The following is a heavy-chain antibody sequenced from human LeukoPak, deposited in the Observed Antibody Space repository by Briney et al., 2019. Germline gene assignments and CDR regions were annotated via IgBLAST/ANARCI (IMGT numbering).Heavy chain of an antibody. CDR1: GFTFSSYG. V-gene: IGHV3-30*18. D-gene: IGHD4-17*01. J-gene: IGHJ4*02. CDR2: ISYDGSNK. Sequence: GGSLRLSCAASGFTFSSYGMHWARQAPGKGLEWVAVISYDGSNKYYADSVKGRFTISRDNSKNTLYLQMNSLRAEDTAVYYCAKEGRVTTVTTTGDYFDYWGQGTLVTVSS. CDR3: AKEGRVTTVTTTGDYFDY.